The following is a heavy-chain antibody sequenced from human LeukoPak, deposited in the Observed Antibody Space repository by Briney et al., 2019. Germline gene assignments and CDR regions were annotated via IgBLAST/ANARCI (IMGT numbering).Heavy chain of an antibody. CDR2: INHSGST. CDR3: TRREFTVTRGCCQH. Sequence: KCSETLSLTCAAYGGSFSGYYWSWIRQPPGKGLEWIGEINHSGSTNYNPSLKSRVTISVDTSKNQFSLKLSSVTAALTAVYYCTRREFTVTRGCCQHRSQGTLVTVSS. D-gene: IGHD4-17*01. V-gene: IGHV4-34*01. CDR1: GGSFSGYY. J-gene: IGHJ1*01.